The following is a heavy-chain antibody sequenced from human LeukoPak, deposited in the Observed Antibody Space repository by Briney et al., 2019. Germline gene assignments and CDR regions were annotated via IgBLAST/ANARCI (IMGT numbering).Heavy chain of an antibody. D-gene: IGHD3-22*01. V-gene: IGHV3-7*01. J-gene: IGHJ4*02. CDR3: VRGYYAGRGHHFEY. CDR2: IKQDESEK. Sequence: PGGSLRLSCAASGITFSNYWMSWVRQAPGKGLEWVANIKQDESEKYYVDSVKGRFTISRDNSKNTLYLQMNSLRAEDTAVYYCVRGYYAGRGHHFEYWGQGTLVTVSS. CDR1: GITFSNYW.